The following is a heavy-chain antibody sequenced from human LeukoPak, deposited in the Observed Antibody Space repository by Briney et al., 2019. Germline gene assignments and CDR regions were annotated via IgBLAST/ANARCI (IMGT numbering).Heavy chain of an antibody. CDR3: ARDGGGEGYNSYYYYYMDV. CDR2: INNRGST. D-gene: IGHD5-24*01. Sequence: PSETLSLTCTVSGGSISSSTFYWSRTRQPAGKGLEWIGRINNRGSTNYNPSLKSRVSISVDTSKNQFSLELSSVTAADTAVYYCARDGGGEGYNSYYYYYMDVWGKGTTVTISS. CDR1: GGSISSSTFY. J-gene: IGHJ6*03. V-gene: IGHV4-61*02.